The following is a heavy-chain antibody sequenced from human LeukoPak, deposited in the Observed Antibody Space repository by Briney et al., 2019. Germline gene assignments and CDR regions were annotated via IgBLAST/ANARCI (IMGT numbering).Heavy chain of an antibody. CDR2: ISPSTGGT. Sequence: VSVKVSCTASGYTFTTYYMHWLRQAPGQGLEWMGIISPSTGGTTYAQRFQGSVTMTRDTSTSTVYMELSSLRSEDTALYYCARGYSSNCRDFFDSWGQGTLVVVAS. V-gene: IGHV1-46*01. J-gene: IGHJ4*02. CDR1: GYTFTTYY. D-gene: IGHD6-13*01. CDR3: ARGYSSNCRDFFDS.